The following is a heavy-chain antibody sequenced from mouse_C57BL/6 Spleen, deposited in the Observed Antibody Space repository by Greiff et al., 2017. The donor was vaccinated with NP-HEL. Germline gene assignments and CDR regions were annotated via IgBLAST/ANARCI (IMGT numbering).Heavy chain of an antibody. J-gene: IGHJ3*01. CDR1: GFTFSSYT. Sequence: EVNVVESGGGLVKPGGSLKLSCAASGFTFSSYTMSWVRQTPEKRLEWVATISGGGGNTYYPDSVKGRFTISRDNAKNTLYLQMSSLRSEDTALYYCARHKSSNYDRFAYWGQGTLVTVSA. CDR3: ARHKSSNYDRFAY. CDR2: ISGGGGNT. V-gene: IGHV5-9*01. D-gene: IGHD2-5*01.